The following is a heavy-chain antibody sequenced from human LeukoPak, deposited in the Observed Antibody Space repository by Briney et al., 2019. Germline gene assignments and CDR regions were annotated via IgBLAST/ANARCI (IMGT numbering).Heavy chain of an antibody. V-gene: IGHV3-33*01. D-gene: IGHD2-21*02. CDR3: ARDFVAYCGGDCYYFDY. CDR2: IWYDGSNK. Sequence: GGSLRLSCAASGFTFSSYGMHWVRQAPGKGLEWVAVIWYDGSNKYYADSVKGRFTISRDNSKNTLYLQMNSLRAEGTAVYYCARDFVAYCGGDCYYFDYWGQGTLVTVSS. CDR1: GFTFSSYG. J-gene: IGHJ4*02.